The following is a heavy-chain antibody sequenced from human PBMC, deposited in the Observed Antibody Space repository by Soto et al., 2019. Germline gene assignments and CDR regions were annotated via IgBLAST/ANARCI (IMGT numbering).Heavy chain of an antibody. CDR2: IYYSGST. V-gene: IGHV4-30-4*01. D-gene: IGHD6-6*01. CDR1: GGSISSGDYY. Sequence: QVQLQESGPGLVKPSQTLSLTCTVSGGSISSGDYYWSRIRQPPGKGLEWIGYIYYSGSTYYNPSLKSRVTISVDTSKNQFSLKLSSVTAADTAVYYCARGLQLVHARPPWFDPWGQGTLVTVSS. J-gene: IGHJ5*02. CDR3: ARGLQLVHARPPWFDP.